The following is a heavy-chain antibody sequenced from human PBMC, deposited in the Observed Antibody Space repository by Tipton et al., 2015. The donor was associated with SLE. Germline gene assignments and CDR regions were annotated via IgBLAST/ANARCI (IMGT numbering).Heavy chain of an antibody. Sequence: SLRLSCAASGFTFSSYAMSWVRQAPGKGLEWVSAISGSGGSTCYADSVKGRFTISRDNSKNTLYLQMNSLRAEDTAVYYCAKDEAHNSQWLRRRHYYYYGMDVWGQGTTVTVSS. V-gene: IGHV3-23*01. J-gene: IGHJ6*02. CDR1: GFTFSSYA. D-gene: IGHD5-12*01. CDR2: ISGSGGST. CDR3: AKDEAHNSQWLRRRHYYYYGMDV.